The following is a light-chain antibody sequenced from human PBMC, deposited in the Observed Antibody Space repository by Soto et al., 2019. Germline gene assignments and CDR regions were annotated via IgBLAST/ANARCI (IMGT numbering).Light chain of an antibody. CDR2: GAS. Sequence: EIVLTRSPGTLSLSPGERATLSCRASQSVRSSYLAWYQQKPGQAPRLLIYGASSRATGIPDRFSGSGSGTDFTLTISRREHEDFAVYYCQQYSTPPATLGPGTKVDIK. V-gene: IGKV3-20*01. CDR3: QQYSTPPAT. J-gene: IGKJ3*01. CDR1: QSVRSSY.